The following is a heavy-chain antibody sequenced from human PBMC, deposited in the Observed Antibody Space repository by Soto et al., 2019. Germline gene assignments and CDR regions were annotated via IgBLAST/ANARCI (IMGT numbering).Heavy chain of an antibody. D-gene: IGHD6-13*01. V-gene: IGHV6-1*01. J-gene: IGHJ6*02. CDR2: TYYRSKWYN. Sequence: SQTLSLTCVISGDSVSSISAAWNWIRQSPSRGLEWLGRTYYRSKWYNDYAVSVKSRITINPDTSKNQFSLQLNSVTPEDTAVYYCARGSSSWYRESYYYGMDVWGQGTTVTVSS. CDR1: GDSVSSISAA. CDR3: ARGSSSWYRESYYYGMDV.